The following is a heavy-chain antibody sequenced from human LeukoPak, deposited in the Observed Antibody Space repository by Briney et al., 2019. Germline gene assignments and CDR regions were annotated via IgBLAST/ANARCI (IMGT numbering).Heavy chain of an antibody. J-gene: IGHJ4*02. CDR2: LSGTGGTV. CDR1: GCTFSTYA. V-gene: IGHV3-23*01. D-gene: IGHD6-25*01. CDR3: AKDSDSSDYYTFQNY. Sequence: PGGSLRLSCAASGCTFSTYAMSWVRQAPGKGLGWVSTLSGTGGTVRYADSVRGRFTISRDNSENTLYLQMNSLRAEDTAVYYCAKDSDSSDYYTFQNYWGQGALVTVSS.